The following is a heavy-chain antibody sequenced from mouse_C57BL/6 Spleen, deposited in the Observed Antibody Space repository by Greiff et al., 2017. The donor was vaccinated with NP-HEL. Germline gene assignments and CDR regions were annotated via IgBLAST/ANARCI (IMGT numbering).Heavy chain of an antibody. J-gene: IGHJ1*03. CDR3: ARTHYYYGSSPGYWYFDV. V-gene: IGHV8-8*01. CDR1: GFSLSTFGMG. CDR2: IWWDDDK. D-gene: IGHD1-1*01. Sequence: QVTLKESGPGILQPSQTLSLTCSFSGFSLSTFGMGVGWIRQPSGKGLEWLAHIWWDDDKYYNPALKSRLTISKDTSKNQVFLKIANVDTADTATYYCARTHYYYGSSPGYWYFDVWGTGTTVTVSS.